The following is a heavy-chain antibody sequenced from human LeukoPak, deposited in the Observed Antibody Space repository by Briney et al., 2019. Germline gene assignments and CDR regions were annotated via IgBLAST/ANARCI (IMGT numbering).Heavy chain of an antibody. V-gene: IGHV3-21*01. CDR1: GFTFSSYS. J-gene: IGHJ4*02. CDR3: ARDSFGKSLDY. D-gene: IGHD3-16*01. CDR2: ISSSSSYI. Sequence: GGSLRLSCAASGFTFSSYSMNWVRQAPGKGLEWVSSISSSSSYIYYADSVKGRFTISRDNAKNSLYLQMNSLRADDTAVYYCARDSFGKSLDYWGQGTLVSVSS.